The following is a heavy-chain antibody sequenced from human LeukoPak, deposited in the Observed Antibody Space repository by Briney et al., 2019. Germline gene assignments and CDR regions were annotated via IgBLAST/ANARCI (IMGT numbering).Heavy chain of an antibody. CDR3: ARGYCSSTSCYAPYYYGMDV. V-gene: IGHV3-30-3*01. CDR1: GFTFSSYA. CDR2: ISYDGSNK. D-gene: IGHD2-2*01. J-gene: IGHJ6*02. Sequence: QPGGSLRLSCAASGFTFSSYAMHWVRQAPGKGLEWVAVISYDGSNKYYADSVKGRFTISRDNSKNTLYLQMNSLRAEDTAVYYCARGYCSSTSCYAPYYYGMDVWGQGTTVTVSS.